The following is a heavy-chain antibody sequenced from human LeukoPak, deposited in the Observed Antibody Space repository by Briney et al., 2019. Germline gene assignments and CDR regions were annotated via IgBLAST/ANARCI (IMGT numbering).Heavy chain of an antibody. Sequence: SETLSLTCTVSGGSISSYYWSWIRQPPGKGLEWIGYIYYSGSTNYNPSLKSRVTISVDTSKNQSSLKLSSVTAADTAVYYCAGGQWLPIDYWGQGTLVTVSS. CDR1: GGSISSYY. J-gene: IGHJ4*02. D-gene: IGHD6-19*01. V-gene: IGHV4-59*01. CDR3: AGGQWLPIDY. CDR2: IYYSGST.